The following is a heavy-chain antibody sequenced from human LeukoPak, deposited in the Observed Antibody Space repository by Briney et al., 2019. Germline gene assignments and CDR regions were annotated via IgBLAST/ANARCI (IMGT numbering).Heavy chain of an antibody. Sequence: SETLSLTCTVSGGSISSYYWSWIRQPAGKGLEWIGRIYISGSGSTNYNPSLKSRVTMSVDTSKNHFSLKLSSVTAADTAVYYCARRGALMMYHAFDIWGQGTMVTVSS. D-gene: IGHD3-16*01. CDR2: IYISGSGST. V-gene: IGHV4-4*07. CDR3: ARRGALMMYHAFDI. CDR1: GGSISSYY. J-gene: IGHJ3*02.